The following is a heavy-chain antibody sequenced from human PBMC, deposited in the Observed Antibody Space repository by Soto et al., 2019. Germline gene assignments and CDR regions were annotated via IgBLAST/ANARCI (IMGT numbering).Heavy chain of an antibody. CDR1: GFSFTGYY. D-gene: IGHD6-6*01. CDR2: INAHSGGT. V-gene: IGHV1-2*02. Sequence: KVSCKASGFSFTGYYIHWLLQAPVQGLKCMVWINAHSGGTEYAQKFQGRVTLTRDTSISTAYMTLSSLRSDDTAIYYCAKDLTRQLAYWLDPWGQGTQVTVSS. CDR3: AKDLTRQLAYWLDP. J-gene: IGHJ5*02.